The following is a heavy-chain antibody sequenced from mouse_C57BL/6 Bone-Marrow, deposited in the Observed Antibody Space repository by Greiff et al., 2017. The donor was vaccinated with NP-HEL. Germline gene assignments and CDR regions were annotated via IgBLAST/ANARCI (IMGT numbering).Heavy chain of an antibody. J-gene: IGHJ4*01. CDR1: GFSLTSYG. CDR3: ARELYGSSYDYYAMGC. V-gene: IGHV2-6*01. Sequence: VQLKESGPGLVAPSQSLSITCTVSGFSLTSYGVDWVRQSPGKGLEWLGVIWGVGSTNYNSALKPRLSISKDNSKSQVFLKMNRLQTDDTAMYYCARELYGSSYDYYAMGCWGQGTSVTVAS. CDR2: IWGVGST. D-gene: IGHD1-1*01.